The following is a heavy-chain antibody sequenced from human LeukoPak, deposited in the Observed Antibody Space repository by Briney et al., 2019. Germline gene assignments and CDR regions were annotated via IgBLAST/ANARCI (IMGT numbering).Heavy chain of an antibody. V-gene: IGHV1-18*01. CDR2: ISAYNGNT. CDR3: AGDTAPYSCSSGWAY. D-gene: IGHD6-6*01. J-gene: IGHJ4*02. Sequence: ASVKVSCTASGYTLTSYGISWVRQAPGQRLAWMGWISAYNGNTNYAQKLRGRVTMTTDTSTSTAYMELRSLRCDDTAVYYCAGDTAPYSCSSGWAYGGRGTLVTVSS. CDR1: GYTLTSYG.